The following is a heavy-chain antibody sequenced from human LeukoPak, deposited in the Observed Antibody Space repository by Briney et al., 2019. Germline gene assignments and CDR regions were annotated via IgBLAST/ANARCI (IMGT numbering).Heavy chain of an antibody. V-gene: IGHV1-18*01. CDR2: ISAYNGNT. CDR1: GGTFSSYG. Sequence: ASVKVSCKASGGTFSSYGISWVRQAPGQGLEWMGWISAYNGNTNYAQKLQGRVTMTTDTSTSIAYMELRSLRSDDTAVYYCARDLEAAAGPGWFDPWGQGTLVTVSS. J-gene: IGHJ5*02. D-gene: IGHD6-13*01. CDR3: ARDLEAAAGPGWFDP.